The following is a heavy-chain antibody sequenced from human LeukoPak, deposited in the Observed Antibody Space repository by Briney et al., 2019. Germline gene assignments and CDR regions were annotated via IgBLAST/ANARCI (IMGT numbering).Heavy chain of an antibody. V-gene: IGHV3-7*01. CDR3: ARVGYRYGTGFFDY. D-gene: IGHD5-18*01. CDR1: GFTCSSYW. CDR2: IKQDGSEK. J-gene: IGHJ4*02. Sequence: AGGSLRLSCAASGFTCSSYWMSWVRQAPGKGLEWVANIKQDGSEKYYVDSVKGRFTISRDNAKNSLYLQMNSLRAEDTAVYYCARVGYRYGTGFFDYWGQGTLVTVSS.